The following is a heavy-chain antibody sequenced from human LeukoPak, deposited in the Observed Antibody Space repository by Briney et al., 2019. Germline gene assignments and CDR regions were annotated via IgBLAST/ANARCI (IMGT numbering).Heavy chain of an antibody. D-gene: IGHD6-13*01. CDR3: ARCGSSLQDAFYI. CDR2: IYTSGST. J-gene: IGHJ3*02. V-gene: IGHV4-4*07. Sequence: SETLSLTCTVSGGSISSYYWSWIRQSAGKGLEWIGRIYTSGSTNYNPSLKSRVAMSIDTSKNQFSLKLSSVTAADTAVYYCARCGSSLQDAFYIWGQGTMVTVSS. CDR1: GGSISSYY.